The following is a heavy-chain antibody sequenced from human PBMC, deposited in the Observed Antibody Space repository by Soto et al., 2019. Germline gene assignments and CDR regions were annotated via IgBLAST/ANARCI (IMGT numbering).Heavy chain of an antibody. V-gene: IGHV4-59*01. CDR1: GGSISSYY. CDR3: AGTYYYGSGSLYYFDY. J-gene: IGHJ4*02. D-gene: IGHD3-10*01. Sequence: SETLSLTCTVSGGSISSYYWSWIRQPPGKGLEWIGYIYYSGSTNYNPSLKSRVTISVDTSKNQFSLKLSSVTAADTAVYYCAGTYYYGSGSLYYFDYWGQGTLVTVPQ. CDR2: IYYSGST.